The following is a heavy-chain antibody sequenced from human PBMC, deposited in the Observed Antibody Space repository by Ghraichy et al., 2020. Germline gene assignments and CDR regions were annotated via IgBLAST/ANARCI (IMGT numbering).Heavy chain of an antibody. V-gene: IGHV3-30*04. CDR2: ISFDGSVK. CDR1: EFTFSNYA. CDR3: VRQRFYDVLTGYCDVFDI. D-gene: IGHD3-9*01. J-gene: IGHJ3*02. Sequence: GGSLRLSCVASEFTFSNYAMHWVRQAPGKALEWVAVISFDGSVKNYADFVKGRFTIPRDNAQNTLDLQMNSLRAEDMAVYYCVRQRFYDVLTGYCDVFDIWGQGTRVTVSP.